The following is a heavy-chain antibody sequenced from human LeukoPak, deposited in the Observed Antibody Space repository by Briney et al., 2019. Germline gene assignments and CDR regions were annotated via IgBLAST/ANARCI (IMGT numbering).Heavy chain of an antibody. V-gene: IGHV3-7*01. CDR2: IKQDGSEK. CDR3: ARDGHGSYYDY. J-gene: IGHJ4*02. D-gene: IGHD1-26*01. CDR1: GFSLVSYY. Sequence: GGSLRLSCAASGFSLVSYYMAWVRQAPGKGLEWVANIKQDGSEKFYVDSVKGRFTISRDNAKNSLYLQMNSLRAEDTAVYYCARDGHGSYYDYWGQGTLVTVSS.